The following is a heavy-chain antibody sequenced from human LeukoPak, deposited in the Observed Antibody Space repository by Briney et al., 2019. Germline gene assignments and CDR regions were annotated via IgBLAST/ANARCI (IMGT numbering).Heavy chain of an antibody. CDR3: ARDYRTYDSSGYGLD. CDR2: ISSSSSYI. J-gene: IGHJ4*02. V-gene: IGHV3-21*03. CDR1: GFTFSSYS. D-gene: IGHD3-22*01. Sequence: GGSLRLSCAASGFTFSSYSMNWVRQAPGKGLEWVSSISSSSSYIYYADSVKGRFTISRDNAKNSLYLQMNSLRAEDTAVYYCARDYRTYDSSGYGLDWGQGTLVTVSS.